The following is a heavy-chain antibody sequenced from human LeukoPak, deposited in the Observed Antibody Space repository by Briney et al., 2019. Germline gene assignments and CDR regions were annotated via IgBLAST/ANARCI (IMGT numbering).Heavy chain of an antibody. CDR2: INNDGSST. D-gene: IGHD2-8*02. CDR3: ARDGISCTGGHCYFAS. Sequence: TGGSLRLXCATSGFILSNYWMHWVRQAPGKGLVWVSRINNDGSSTTYADSVKGQFTISRDNARNTLYLQMNSLRAEDTAVYYCARDGISCTGGHCYFASWGQGTLVTVSS. V-gene: IGHV3-74*01. J-gene: IGHJ4*02. CDR1: GFILSNYW.